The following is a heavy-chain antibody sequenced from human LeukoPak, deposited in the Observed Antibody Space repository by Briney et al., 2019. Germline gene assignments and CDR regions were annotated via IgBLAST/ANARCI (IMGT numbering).Heavy chain of an antibody. D-gene: IGHD1-1*01. CDR3: AGTGEVHKNWFDP. J-gene: IGHJ5*02. CDR1: GGSVSGYY. Sequence: SETLSLTCAVYGGSVSGYYWSWIRQPPGKGLEWIGEINHSGSTNYNPSLKSRVTISVDTSKNQFSLKLSSVTAADTAVYYCAGTGEVHKNWFDPWGQGTLVTVSS. V-gene: IGHV4-34*01. CDR2: INHSGST.